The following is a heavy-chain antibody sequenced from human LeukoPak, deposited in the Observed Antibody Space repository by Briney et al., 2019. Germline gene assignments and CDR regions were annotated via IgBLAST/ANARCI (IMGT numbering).Heavy chain of an antibody. CDR1: GFTFSSHW. J-gene: IGHJ4*02. D-gene: IGHD1-26*01. CDR2: INQGEGEK. V-gene: IGHV3-7*03. Sequence: GGSLRLSCAASGFTFSSHWMSWVRQAPGKGLEWVANINQGEGEKYYVDSVKGRFTISRDNAKKSLFLQMNSLRAEDTAVYYCARGRFIAGTTAYYFDYWGQGTLVTVSS. CDR3: ARGRFIAGTTAYYFDY.